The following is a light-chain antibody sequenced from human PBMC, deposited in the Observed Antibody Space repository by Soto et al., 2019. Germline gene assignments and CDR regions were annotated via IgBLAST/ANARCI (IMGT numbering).Light chain of an antibody. J-gene: IGKJ1*01. CDR3: QQYGRSPWT. V-gene: IGKV3-20*01. CDR2: DAS. CDR1: QSVRNNY. Sequence: EIVLTQSPGTLSLSPGERATLSCRASQSVRNNYLAWYQQKPGQAPRFLIYDASTRATGIPDRFSGSGSGTDFTLTISRLEPEDFAVYYCQQYGRSPWTFGQGTKVDIK.